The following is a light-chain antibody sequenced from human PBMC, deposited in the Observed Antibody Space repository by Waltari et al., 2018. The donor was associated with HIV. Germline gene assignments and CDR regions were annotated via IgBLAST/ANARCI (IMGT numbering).Light chain of an antibody. CDR3: CSYAGSSTFVV. J-gene: IGLJ2*01. CDR2: EVS. CDR1: SSDVGSYYL. V-gene: IGLV2-23*02. Sequence: QSALTQPASVSGSPGQSITISCTGTSSDVGSYYLVSWYQQHPGKAPKLMIYEVSKRPSGVSNRFSGSKSGNTASLTISGLQAEDEADYYCCSYAGSSTFVVFGGGTKLTVL.